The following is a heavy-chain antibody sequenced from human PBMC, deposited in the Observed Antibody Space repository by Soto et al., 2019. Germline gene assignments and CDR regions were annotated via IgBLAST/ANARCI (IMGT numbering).Heavy chain of an antibody. J-gene: IGHJ6*02. CDR2: INAGNGNT. D-gene: IGHD1-26*01. Sequence: QVQLVQSGAEVKKPGASVKVSCKASGYTSTSYAMHWVRQAPGQRLEWMGWINAGNGNTKYSQKFQGRVTITRDTSASTAYMELSSLRSEDTAVYYCARVGATALAYGMDVWGQGTTVTVSS. CDR3: ARVGATALAYGMDV. V-gene: IGHV1-3*01. CDR1: GYTSTSYA.